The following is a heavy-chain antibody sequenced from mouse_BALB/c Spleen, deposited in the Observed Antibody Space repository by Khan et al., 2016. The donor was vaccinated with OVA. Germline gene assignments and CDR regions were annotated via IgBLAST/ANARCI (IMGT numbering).Heavy chain of an antibody. Sequence: EVQGVESGGDLVKPGGSLKLSCAASGFTFSSYSMSWVRQTPDKRLEWVATISSGGDYTYYPDSVKGRFTISRDNAKNNLYLQMSSLKSEDTAMYYCASHLTGSFAYWGQGTLVTVSA. J-gene: IGHJ3*01. CDR2: ISSGGDYT. CDR3: ASHLTGSFAY. V-gene: IGHV5-6*01. D-gene: IGHD4-1*01. CDR1: GFTFSSYS.